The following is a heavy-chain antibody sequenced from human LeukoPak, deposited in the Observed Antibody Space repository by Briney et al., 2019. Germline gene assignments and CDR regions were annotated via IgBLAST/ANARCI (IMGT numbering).Heavy chain of an antibody. CDR3: ARSGGYYDILTGYYYFDY. Sequence: ASVKVSCKASGYTFTSYGISRVRQAPGQGLERMGWISAYNGNTNYAQKLQGRVTMTTDTSTSTAYMELRSLRSDDTAVYYCARSGGYYDILTGYYYFDYWGQGTLVTVSS. D-gene: IGHD3-9*01. CDR2: ISAYNGNT. J-gene: IGHJ4*02. V-gene: IGHV1-18*01. CDR1: GYTFTSYG.